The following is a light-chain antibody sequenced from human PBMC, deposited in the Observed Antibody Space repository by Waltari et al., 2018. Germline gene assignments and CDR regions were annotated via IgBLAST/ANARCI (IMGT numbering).Light chain of an antibody. J-gene: IGKJ1*01. CDR3: QHYVRLPAT. Sequence: EIVLTQSPGTLSLSPGERATLSCRASHSVGTSLAWYQQKRGQAPRLLIYGTFSRATGIPDRFSGSGSGTDFSLTISRLEPEDYAVYYCQHYVRLPATFGQGTKVEIK. V-gene: IGKV3-20*01. CDR2: GTF. CDR1: HSVGTS.